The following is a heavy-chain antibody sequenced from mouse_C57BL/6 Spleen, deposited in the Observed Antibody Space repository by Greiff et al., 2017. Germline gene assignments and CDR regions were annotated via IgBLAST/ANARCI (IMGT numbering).Heavy chain of an antibody. Sequence: QVQLKQSGAELVRPGTSVKMSCKASGYTFTNYWIGWAKQRPGHGLEWIGDIYPGGGFTNYNEKFKGTATLTADKSSSTAYMQFSSLTSEDSAIYYCAREGDGYYFDYWGQGTTLTVSS. V-gene: IGHV1-63*01. J-gene: IGHJ2*01. CDR1: GYTFTNYW. D-gene: IGHD2-3*01. CDR2: IYPGGGFT. CDR3: AREGDGYYFDY.